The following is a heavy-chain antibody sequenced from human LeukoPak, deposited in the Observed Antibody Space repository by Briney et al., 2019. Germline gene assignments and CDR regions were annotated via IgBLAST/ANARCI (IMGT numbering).Heavy chain of an antibody. J-gene: IGHJ5*02. D-gene: IGHD6-6*01. V-gene: IGHV4-39*07. Sequence: PSETLSLTCTVSGGSISSGSYFWSWFRQPPGKGLEWIGEINRSGSTNYNSSLSLKSRVTISVDTSKNQFSLKLSSVTAADTAVYYCAVSAAALFDPWGQGTLVTVSS. CDR2: INRSGST. CDR3: AVSAAALFDP. CDR1: GGSISSGSYF.